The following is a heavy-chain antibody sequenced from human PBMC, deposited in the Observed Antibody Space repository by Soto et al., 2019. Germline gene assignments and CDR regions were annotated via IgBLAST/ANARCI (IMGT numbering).Heavy chain of an antibody. CDR1: GDIFTGYH. J-gene: IGHJ6*01. V-gene: IGHV1-2*02. D-gene: IGHD3-9*01. Sequence: QVHLVQSGAEVKKPGASVKVSCKASGDIFTGYHIHWVRQAPGRGLEWMGCINPNSGDTEYAQNFQGRVTMTSDTSFNVVYMEMSGLMSDDTAVYYCARDARGTRGFDEMDIWGQGTTVTVSS. CDR3: ARDARGTRGFDEMDI. CDR2: INPNSGDT.